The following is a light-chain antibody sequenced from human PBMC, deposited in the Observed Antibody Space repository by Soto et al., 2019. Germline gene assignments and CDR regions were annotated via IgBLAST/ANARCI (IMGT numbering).Light chain of an antibody. CDR3: QQYGNLPLT. V-gene: IGKV3-20*01. CDR1: QSIIT. Sequence: EIALTRSPGTLSLSPGERATLSCRASQSIITLAWYKQKPGQAPRLLIYGVSRRATGIPDRFSGSGSGTDFTLTINRVEPEDFAVYYCQQYGNLPLTFGGGTKVEIK. J-gene: IGKJ4*01. CDR2: GVS.